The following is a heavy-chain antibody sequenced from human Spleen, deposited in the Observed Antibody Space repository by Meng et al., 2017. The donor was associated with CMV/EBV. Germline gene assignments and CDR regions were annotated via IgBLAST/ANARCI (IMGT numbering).Heavy chain of an antibody. CDR1: GFTFSSYA. J-gene: IGHJ4*02. Sequence: GESLKISCAASGFTFSSYAMSWVRQAPGKGLEWVSSITNSSSYIYYADSVKGRFTISRDNAKNSLYLQMNSLRAEDTAVYYCARDTSTAGGNSRGDFDYWGQGTLVTVSS. V-gene: IGHV3-21*01. CDR2: ITNSSSYI. D-gene: IGHD4-23*01. CDR3: ARDTSTAGGNSRGDFDY.